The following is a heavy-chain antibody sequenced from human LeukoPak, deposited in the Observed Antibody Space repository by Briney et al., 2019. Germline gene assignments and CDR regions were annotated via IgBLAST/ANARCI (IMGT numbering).Heavy chain of an antibody. Sequence: GGSLRLSCAASGFTFSSNAMGWVRRAPGKGLEWVSSIKGGGGDPFYADSVKGRFTISSDNSKNTLFLQLNSLRAEDTAVYYCAKGGHDFNPFYWWGQGTLVTVSS. V-gene: IGHV3-23*01. CDR1: GFTFSSNA. D-gene: IGHD2-21*02. J-gene: IGHJ4*02. CDR3: AKGGHDFNPFYW. CDR2: IKGGGGDP.